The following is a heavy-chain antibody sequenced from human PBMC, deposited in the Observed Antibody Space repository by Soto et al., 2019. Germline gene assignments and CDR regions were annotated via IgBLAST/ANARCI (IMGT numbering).Heavy chain of an antibody. Sequence: QLQLQESGPGLVKPSETLSLTCNVSGASLSSSSYYWGWIRQPPGKGLECIGTIYYNGNTFYNPSLKSRVTISADTSENQFSLRLRSVTAADTAVYYCARLGVVVTTFDYWGQGALSPSPQ. V-gene: IGHV4-39*01. CDR2: IYYNGNT. CDR3: ARLGVVVTTFDY. CDR1: GASLSSSSYY. J-gene: IGHJ4*02. D-gene: IGHD3-10*01.